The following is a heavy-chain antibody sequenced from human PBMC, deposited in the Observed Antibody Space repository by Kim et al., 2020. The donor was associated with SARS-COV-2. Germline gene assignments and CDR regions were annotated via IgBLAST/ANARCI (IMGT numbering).Heavy chain of an antibody. Sequence: SETLSLTCTVSGGSISSYYWSWIRQPPGKGLEWIGYIYYSGSTNYNPSLKSRVTISVDTSKNQFSLKLSSVTAADTAVYYCARGGIVVVNNYGMDVWGQGTTVTVSS. V-gene: IGHV4-59*13. J-gene: IGHJ6*02. CDR1: GGSISSYY. CDR3: ARGGIVVVNNYGMDV. D-gene: IGHD2-21*01. CDR2: IYYSGST.